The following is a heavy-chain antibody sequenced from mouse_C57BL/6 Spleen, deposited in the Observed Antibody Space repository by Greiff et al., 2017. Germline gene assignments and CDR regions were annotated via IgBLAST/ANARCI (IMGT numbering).Heavy chain of an antibody. V-gene: IGHV1-55*01. Sequence: QVQLQQPGAELVKPGASVKMSCKASGYTFTSYWITWVKQRPGQGLEWIGDIYPGSGSTNYTEKFKSKATLTVDTSSSRAYMQLSSLTSEDSAVDYCAMNSNYVAMDYWGQGTSVTVSS. J-gene: IGHJ4*01. CDR3: AMNSNYVAMDY. D-gene: IGHD2-5*01. CDR1: GYTFTSYW. CDR2: IYPGSGST.